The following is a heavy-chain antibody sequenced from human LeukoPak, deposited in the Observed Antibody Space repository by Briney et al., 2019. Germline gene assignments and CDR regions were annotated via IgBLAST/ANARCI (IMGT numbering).Heavy chain of an antibody. J-gene: IGHJ5*02. CDR2: INPDGSVT. CDR1: GFTVSTYW. CDR3: ASDFTGRYDL. V-gene: IGHV3-74*01. D-gene: IGHD3-9*01. Sequence: GGSLRLSCAASGFTVSTYWIHWVRQAPGKGLVWVSRINPDGSVTTYADSVKGRFTISRDNAKNTLYLQMNSLRAEDTAVYYCASDFTGRYDLWGQGTLVTVSS.